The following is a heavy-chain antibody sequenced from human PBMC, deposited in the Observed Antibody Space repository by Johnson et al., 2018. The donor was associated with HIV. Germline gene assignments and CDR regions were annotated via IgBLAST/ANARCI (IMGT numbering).Heavy chain of an antibody. D-gene: IGHD3-3*01. V-gene: IGHV3-30-3*01. CDR3: ARGSPYYNFWSGYVDAFDI. CDR1: GFTFSSYA. CDR2: ISYDGSKK. J-gene: IGHJ3*02. Sequence: VQLVESGGGVVQPGRSLRLSCAASGFTFSSYAMHWVRQAPGKGLEWVAVISYDGSKKYYADSVKGRLTISRDNSKNTLYLQKNSLRAEDTAVYYCARGSPYYNFWSGYVDAFDIWGQGTMVTVSS.